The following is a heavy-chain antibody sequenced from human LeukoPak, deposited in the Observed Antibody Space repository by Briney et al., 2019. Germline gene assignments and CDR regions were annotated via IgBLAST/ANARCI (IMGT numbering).Heavy chain of an antibody. CDR1: GGSISNYY. CDR2: IYKSGST. D-gene: IGHD6-13*01. V-gene: IGHV4-59*01. CDR3: ARVPWGIAVAGTQAEFHYGMDV. J-gene: IGHJ6*02. Sequence: SETLSLTCIVSGGSISNYYWTWIRQPPGKGLEWIGYIYKSGSTNYNPSLKSRVTISVDTSKDQFSLRLISLTAADTAVYYCARVPWGIAVAGTQAEFHYGMDVWGQGTTVTVSS.